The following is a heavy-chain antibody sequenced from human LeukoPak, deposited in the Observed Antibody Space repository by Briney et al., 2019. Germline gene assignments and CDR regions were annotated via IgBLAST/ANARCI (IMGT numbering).Heavy chain of an antibody. V-gene: IGHV4-59*12. CDR1: GGSISSYY. J-gene: IGHJ5*02. D-gene: IGHD3-16*01. Sequence: PSETLSLTCTVSGGSISSYYWSWIRQPPGKGLEWIGYIYYSGSTNYNPSLKSRVTISVDTSKNQFSLKLSSVTAADTAVYYCARGASYDYVWGSYHNNWFDPWGQGTLVTVSS. CDR3: ARGASYDYVWGSYHNNWFDP. CDR2: IYYSGST.